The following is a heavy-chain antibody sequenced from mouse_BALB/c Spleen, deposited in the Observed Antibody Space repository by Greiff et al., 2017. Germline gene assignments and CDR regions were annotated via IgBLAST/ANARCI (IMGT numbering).Heavy chain of an antibody. CDR3: AIMAKAY. CDR2: ISNGGGST. J-gene: IGHJ3*01. Sequence: EVKLVESGGGLVQPGGSLKLSCAASGFTFSSYTMSWVRQTPEKRLEWVAYISNGGGSTYYPDTVKGRFTISRDNAKNTLYLQMSSLKSEDTAMYYCAIMAKAYWGQGTLVTVSA. D-gene: IGHD1-1*02. V-gene: IGHV5-12-2*01. CDR1: GFTFSSYT.